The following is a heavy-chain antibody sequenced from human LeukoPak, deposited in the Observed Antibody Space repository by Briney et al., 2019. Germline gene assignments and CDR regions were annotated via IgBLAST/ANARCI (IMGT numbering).Heavy chain of an antibody. CDR3: ARDRSSMSTVITTGKAGFDP. Sequence: GGSLRLSCAASEFTFSNYWMNWVRQAPGKGLEWVANIKHDGAEKYYVDSVRGPFTISRDNAKNSLYLQMNSLRAEDTAVYYCARDRSSMSTVITTGKAGFDPWGQGTLVTVSS. CDR2: IKHDGAEK. V-gene: IGHV3-7*01. CDR1: EFTFSNYW. D-gene: IGHD3-16*01. J-gene: IGHJ5*02.